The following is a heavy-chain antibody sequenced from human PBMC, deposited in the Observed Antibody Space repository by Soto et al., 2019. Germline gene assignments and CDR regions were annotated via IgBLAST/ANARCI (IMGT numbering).Heavy chain of an antibody. V-gene: IGHV1-18*01. J-gene: IGHJ4*02. Sequence: QVQLVQSGAEVKKPGASVKVSYKASVYTFTSYGIRWGPQACTQALVWMGGISTYNGNTKYAQKLQGRVTMTTATSASTAYMELRSLSSDDTAVFDCAREMVRGVGSDYWGQVTLVTVSS. CDR1: VYTFTSYG. D-gene: IGHD3-10*01. CDR3: AREMVRGVGSDY. CDR2: ISTYNGNT.